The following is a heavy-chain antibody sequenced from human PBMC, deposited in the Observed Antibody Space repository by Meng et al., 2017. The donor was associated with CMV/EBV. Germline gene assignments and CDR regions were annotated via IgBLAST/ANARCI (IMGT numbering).Heavy chain of an antibody. J-gene: IGHJ6*02. CDR1: GYSISSGYY. D-gene: IGHD2-15*01. CDR3: ARDGGAWGELYYYGMDV. CDR2: IYHSGST. V-gene: IGHV4-38-2*02. Sequence: SQTRSLTGTVSGYSISSGYYWGWSRQPPGKGLEWIGSIYHSGSTYYNPSLKSRVTISVDTSKNQFSLKLSSVTAADTAVYYCARDGGAWGELYYYGMDVWGQGTTVTVSS.